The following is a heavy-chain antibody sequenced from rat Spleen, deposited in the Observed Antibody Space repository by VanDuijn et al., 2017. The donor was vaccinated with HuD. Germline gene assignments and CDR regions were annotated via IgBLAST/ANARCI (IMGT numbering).Heavy chain of an antibody. Sequence: EVQLVESDGGLVQPGRSLKLSCAASGFTFNNYDMAWDRQAPTKGLEWIASIRTGGDNAYFRDSVKGRFTVSRDNTRSTQFLQMDSLRSEDTATYYCARQRGPSWFSYWGQGTLVTVSS. CDR1: GFTFNNYD. J-gene: IGHJ3*01. V-gene: IGHV5S13*01. CDR3: ARQRGPSWFSY. D-gene: IGHD3-1*01. CDR2: IRTGGDNA.